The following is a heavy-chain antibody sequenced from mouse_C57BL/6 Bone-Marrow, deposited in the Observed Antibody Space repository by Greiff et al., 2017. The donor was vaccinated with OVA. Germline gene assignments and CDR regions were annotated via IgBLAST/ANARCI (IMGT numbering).Heavy chain of an antibody. V-gene: IGHV3-6*01. CDR1: GYSITSGYY. CDR3: ARGDYDGFAY. J-gene: IGHJ3*01. D-gene: IGHD2-4*01. CDR2: ISYDGSN. Sequence: EVQVVESGPGLVKPSQSLSLTCSVTGYSITSGYYWNWIRQFPGNKLEWMGYISYDGSNNYNPSLKNRISITRDTSKNQFFLKLNSVTTEVTATYYCARGDYDGFAYWGQGTLVTVSA.